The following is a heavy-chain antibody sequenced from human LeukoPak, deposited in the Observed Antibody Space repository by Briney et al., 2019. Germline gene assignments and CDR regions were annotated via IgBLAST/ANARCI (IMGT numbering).Heavy chain of an antibody. CDR1: GYTFTSYG. D-gene: IGHD3-3*01. Sequence: GSVKVSCKASGYTFTSYGISWVRQAPGQGLEWMGWISAYNGNTNYAQKLQGRVTMTTDTSTSTAYMELRSLRSDDTAVYYCARVSTVTIFGVVTDYYYGMDVWGQGTTVTVSS. V-gene: IGHV1-18*01. CDR3: ARVSTVTIFGVVTDYYYGMDV. CDR2: ISAYNGNT. J-gene: IGHJ6*02.